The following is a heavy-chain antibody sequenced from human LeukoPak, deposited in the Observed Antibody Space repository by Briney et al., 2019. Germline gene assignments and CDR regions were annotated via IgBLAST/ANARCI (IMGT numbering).Heavy chain of an antibody. CDR2: IYHSGST. D-gene: IGHD3-22*01. CDR1: GYSISSGYY. J-gene: IGHJ4*02. CDR3: ARETYYYDSSGYRAPGYFDY. V-gene: IGHV4-38-2*02. Sequence: SETLSLTCTVSGYSISSGYYWGWIRQPPGKGLEWIGSIYHSGSTYYNPSLKSRVTISVDTSKNQFSLKLSSVTAADTAVYYCARETYYYDSSGYRAPGYFDYWGQGTLVTVSS.